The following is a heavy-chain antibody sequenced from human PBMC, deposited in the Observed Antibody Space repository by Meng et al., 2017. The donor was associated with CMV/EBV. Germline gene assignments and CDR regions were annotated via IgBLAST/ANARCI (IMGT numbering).Heavy chain of an antibody. V-gene: IGHV2-5*02. D-gene: IGHD6-13*01. Sequence: QITLKELGPTLVKPTQTLTLTCTFSGFSLSTSGVGVGWIRQPPGKALEWLALIYWDDDKRYSPSLKSRFTITKDTSKNQVVLTMTNMDPVDTATYYCARIAAAGRFDYWGQGTLVTVSS. J-gene: IGHJ4*02. CDR3: ARIAAAGRFDY. CDR1: GFSLSTSGVG. CDR2: IYWDDDK.